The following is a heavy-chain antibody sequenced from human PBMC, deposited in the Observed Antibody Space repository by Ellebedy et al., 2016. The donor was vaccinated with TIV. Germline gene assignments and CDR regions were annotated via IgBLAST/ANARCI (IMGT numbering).Heavy chain of an antibody. Sequence: ASVKVSCKASGYTFTGYYMHWVRQAPGQGLEWMGWINPNSGGTNYAQKFQGWVTMTRDTSISTAYMELSSLRSEDTAVYYCARGPSSGWYGMDVWGQGTTVTVSS. D-gene: IGHD6-19*01. CDR2: INPNSGGT. CDR3: ARGPSSGWYGMDV. CDR1: GYTFTGYY. J-gene: IGHJ6*02. V-gene: IGHV1-2*04.